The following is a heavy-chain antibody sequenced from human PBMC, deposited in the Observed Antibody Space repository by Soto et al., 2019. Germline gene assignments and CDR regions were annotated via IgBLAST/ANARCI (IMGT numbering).Heavy chain of an antibody. V-gene: IGHV3-53*04. J-gene: IGHJ5*02. CDR1: GFTVSSNY. CDR3: ARDVGPGWFDP. Sequence: EVQLVESGGGLVQPGGSLRLSCAASGFTVSSNYMSWVRQAPGKGLEWVSGIYSGGSTYYADSVKARFTISRQNSKNTLYLQMNSLRAGNTAVYYCARDVGPGWFDPWGQGTLFTVSS. CDR2: IYSGGST.